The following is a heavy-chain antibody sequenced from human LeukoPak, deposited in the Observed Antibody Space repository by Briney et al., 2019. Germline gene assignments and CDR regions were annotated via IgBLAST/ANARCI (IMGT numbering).Heavy chain of an antibody. Sequence: SVKVSCKASGYTFTSYGISWVRQAPGQGLEWMGRIIPILGIANYAQKFQGRVTITADKSTSTAYMELSSLRSEDTAVYYCARDTTGTTGTTGECDYWGQGTLVTVSS. J-gene: IGHJ4*02. CDR3: ARDTTGTTGTTGECDY. D-gene: IGHD1-1*01. CDR1: GYTFTSYG. V-gene: IGHV1-69*04. CDR2: IIPILGIA.